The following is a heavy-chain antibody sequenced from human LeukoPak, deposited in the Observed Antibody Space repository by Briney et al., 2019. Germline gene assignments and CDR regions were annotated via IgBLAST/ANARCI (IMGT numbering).Heavy chain of an antibody. CDR1: GLTFSGSA. V-gene: IGHV3-73*01. CDR3: TSLTTVTGKTDY. J-gene: IGHJ4*02. CDR2: IRSKANSYAT. D-gene: IGHD4-17*01. Sequence: GGSLRLSCAASGLTFSGSAMHWVRQASGKGLEWVGRIRSKANSYATAYAASVKGRFTISRDDSKNTAYLQMNSLKTEDTAVYYCTSLTTVTGKTDYWGQGTLVTVSS.